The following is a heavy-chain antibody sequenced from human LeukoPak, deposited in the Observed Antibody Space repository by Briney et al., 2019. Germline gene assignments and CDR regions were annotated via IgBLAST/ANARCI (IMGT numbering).Heavy chain of an antibody. D-gene: IGHD3-3*01. CDR3: ARVYYDFWSGVPNWFDP. V-gene: IGHV3-7*01. CDR2: IKQDGSEK. J-gene: IGHJ5*02. Sequence: GGSLRLSCAASGFTFSSYWMSWVRQAPGKGLEWEANIKQDGSEKYYVDSVKGRFTISRDNAKNSLYLQMNSLRAEDTAVYYCARVYYDFWSGVPNWFDPWGQGTLVTVSS. CDR1: GFTFSSYW.